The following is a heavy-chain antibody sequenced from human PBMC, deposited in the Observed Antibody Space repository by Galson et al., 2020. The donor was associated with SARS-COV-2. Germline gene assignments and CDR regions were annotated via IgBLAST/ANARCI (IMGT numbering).Heavy chain of an antibody. CDR3: LRGGAYSGVSY. D-gene: IGHD4-17*01. CDR2: IKQDGSES. V-gene: IGHV3-7*01. J-gene: IGHJ4*02. CDR1: GFTFTTYW. Sequence: GESLKISCAASGFTFTTYWMSWVRQAPGTGLEWMAMIKQDGSESYYVDSVKGRFTISRDNAKSSLYLQLNSLRVEDTAGYYGLRGGAYSGVSYWGPGTLVTFSS.